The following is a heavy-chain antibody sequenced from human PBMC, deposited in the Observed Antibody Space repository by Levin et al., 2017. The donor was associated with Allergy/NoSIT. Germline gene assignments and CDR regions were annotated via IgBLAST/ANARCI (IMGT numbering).Heavy chain of an antibody. CDR3: ATGPDGSGRMNF. CDR1: GYTFTSYW. J-gene: IGHJ4*02. D-gene: IGHD3-10*01. Sequence: GGSLRLSCKASGYTFTSYWISWVRQMPGRGLEWMSKIDPRDSNTNYSPSFEGRVIVSVDKSITTAYLQWTSLKASDTAMYFCATGPDGSGRMNFWGQGTLVTVSS. CDR2: IDPRDSNT. V-gene: IGHV5-10-1*01.